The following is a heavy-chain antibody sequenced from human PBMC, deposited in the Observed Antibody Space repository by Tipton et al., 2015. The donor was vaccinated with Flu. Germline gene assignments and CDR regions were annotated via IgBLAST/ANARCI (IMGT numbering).Heavy chain of an antibody. CDR1: EFSISSHW. CDR3: VRPVGRSRSL. V-gene: IGHV3-7*01. Sequence: SLRLSCASSEFSISSHWMSWVRQAPGKGLAWVANIRQDGSEKYYADSVKGRFTISRDNAKNSVYLQMNSVRADDTAVYYCVRPVGRSRSLWGQGTMLSVSS. CDR2: IRQDGSEK. J-gene: IGHJ3*01. D-gene: IGHD1-26*01.